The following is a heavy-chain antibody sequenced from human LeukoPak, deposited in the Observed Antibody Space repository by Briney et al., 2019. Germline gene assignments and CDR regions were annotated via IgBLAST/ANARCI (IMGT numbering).Heavy chain of an antibody. Sequence: PSQTLSLTCNVSGVSVSDGRYYWTWIRQHPGKGLEWIGYKYYSGSAKYNPSLKSRLTISIDTSKNQFSLHLSSVTAADTATYYCATPYCSSISCLDVFNMWGPGTRVTVSS. CDR3: ATPYCSSISCLDVFNM. D-gene: IGHD2-2*01. CDR1: GVSVSDGRYY. CDR2: KYYSGSA. V-gene: IGHV4-31*03. J-gene: IGHJ3*02.